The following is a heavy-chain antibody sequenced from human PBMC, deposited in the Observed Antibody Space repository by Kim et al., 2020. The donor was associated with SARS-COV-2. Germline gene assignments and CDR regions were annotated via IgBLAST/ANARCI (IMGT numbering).Heavy chain of an antibody. V-gene: IGHV3-49*02. D-gene: IGHD1-26*01. Sequence: SGKGRFTISRDDSKSIAYLQMNSLKTEDTAVYYCTKESKKWELPYYFDYWGQGTLVTVSS. J-gene: IGHJ4*02. CDR3: TKESKKWELPYYFDY.